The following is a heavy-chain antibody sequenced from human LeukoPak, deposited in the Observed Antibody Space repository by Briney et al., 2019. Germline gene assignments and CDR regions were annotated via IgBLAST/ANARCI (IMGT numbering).Heavy chain of an antibody. D-gene: IGHD2-15*01. Sequence: PGGSLRLSCAASGFTFSSYAMSWVRQAPGKGLEWVSAISGSGGSTYYADSVKGRFTISRDNSKNTLYLQMNSLRAEDTAVYYCAKMGPRSHVVPWYFDYWGQGTLVTVSS. J-gene: IGHJ4*02. V-gene: IGHV3-23*01. CDR3: AKMGPRSHVVPWYFDY. CDR2: ISGSGGST. CDR1: GFTFSSYA.